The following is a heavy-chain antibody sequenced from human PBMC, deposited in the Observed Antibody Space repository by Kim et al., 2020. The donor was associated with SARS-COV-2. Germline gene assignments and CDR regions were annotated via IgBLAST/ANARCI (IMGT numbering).Heavy chain of an antibody. D-gene: IGHD6-13*01. CDR3: ASRMSSTWYYFDY. Sequence: SQTLSLTCAISGDSVSSNSAAWNWIRQSPSRGLEWLGRTYYRSKWYNDYAESVKSRITINPDTSKNQFSLQLNSVTPEDTAIYYCASRMSSTWYYFDYWGQGTLVIVPS. CDR1: GDSVSSNSAA. J-gene: IGHJ4*02. V-gene: IGHV6-1*01. CDR2: TYYRSKWYN.